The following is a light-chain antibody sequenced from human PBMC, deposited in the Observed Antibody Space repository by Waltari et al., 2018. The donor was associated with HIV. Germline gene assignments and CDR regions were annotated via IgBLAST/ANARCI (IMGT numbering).Light chain of an antibody. J-gene: IGLJ2*01. CDR2: AVN. V-gene: IGLV2-8*01. CDR1: SSAIGYFNY. CDR3: AAYAGNNIVI. Sequence: QSALTQPPSASGSPGQPVTVSCTGTSSAIGYFNYAFWYLQPPGKAPKPLIYAVNKRPSGVPERFSAAKSGATASLTVAGRLAEDEADYYCAAYAGNNIVIFCGGTTVTV.